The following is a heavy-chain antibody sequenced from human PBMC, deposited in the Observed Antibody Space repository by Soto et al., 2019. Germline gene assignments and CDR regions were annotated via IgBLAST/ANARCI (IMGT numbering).Heavy chain of an antibody. J-gene: IGHJ4*02. CDR2: ISRSSTDI. CDR3: VRYGSGSNLRDPFDH. CDR1: GFTFSAHA. D-gene: IGHD3-10*01. V-gene: IGHV3-48*02. Sequence: EVQLVESGGGLVQPGGSLRLSCVASGFTFSAHAMNWVRQAPGKGLEWVSYISRSSTDIYYADSVKGRFTISRDNGKNSLHLQMNSLRDEDTAIYYCVRYGSGSNLRDPFDHWGQGTLVTVSS.